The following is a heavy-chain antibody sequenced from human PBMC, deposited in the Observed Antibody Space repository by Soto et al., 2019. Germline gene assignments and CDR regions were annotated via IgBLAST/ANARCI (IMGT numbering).Heavy chain of an antibody. V-gene: IGHV3-53*04. D-gene: IGHD6-13*01. J-gene: IGHJ2*01. Sequence: EVQLVESGGGLVQPGGSLRLSCAASGFTVSSNYMSWVRQAPGKGLEWVSVIYSGGSTYYADSVKGRFTISRHNSKXTLYLQMNSLRAEDTAVYYCARVPRSSSLYWYFDLWGRGTLVTVSS. CDR1: GFTVSSNY. CDR3: ARVPRSSSLYWYFDL. CDR2: IYSGGST.